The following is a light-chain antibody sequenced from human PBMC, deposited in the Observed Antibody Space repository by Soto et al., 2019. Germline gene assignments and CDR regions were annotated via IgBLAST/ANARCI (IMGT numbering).Light chain of an antibody. Sequence: EIVMTQSPATLSASPGERATLSCRASQSVRTNLAWYQQKPGQAPRLPIYDASTMATGIPARFSGSGSGTEFTLTISSLQSEDFAVYYCQQYNNWPPYTFGQGTKLEIK. CDR2: DAS. CDR3: QQYNNWPPYT. J-gene: IGKJ2*01. V-gene: IGKV3-15*01. CDR1: QSVRTN.